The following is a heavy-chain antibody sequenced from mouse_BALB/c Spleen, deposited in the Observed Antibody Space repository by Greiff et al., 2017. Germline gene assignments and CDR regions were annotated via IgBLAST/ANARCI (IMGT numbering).Heavy chain of an antibody. CDR2: INSNGGST. Sequence: EVKVVESGGGLVKLGGSLKLSCAASGFTFSSYYMSWVRQTPEKRLELVAAINSNGGSTYYPDTVKGRFTISRDNAKNTLYLQMSSLKSEDTALYYCARHEAYYFDYWGQGTTLTVSS. CDR1: GFTFSSYY. J-gene: IGHJ2*01. CDR3: ARHEAYYFDY. V-gene: IGHV5-6-2*01.